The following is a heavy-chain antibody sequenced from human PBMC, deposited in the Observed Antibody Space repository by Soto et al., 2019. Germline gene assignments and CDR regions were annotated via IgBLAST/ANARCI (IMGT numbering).Heavy chain of an antibody. V-gene: IGHV3-23*01. J-gene: IGHJ4*02. CDR1: GFTFSNYA. CDR2: ISASGGST. D-gene: IGHD3-22*01. Sequence: EVQLLESGGGLVQPGGSLRLSCAASGFTFSNYAMTWVRQAPGKGLEWVSIISASGGSTYYTNSVKGRFTISRDNSXNTLYLQMNSLRAEDTAVYYCAKDFWADSSGDFDFWGQGTLVTVSS. CDR3: AKDFWADSSGDFDF.